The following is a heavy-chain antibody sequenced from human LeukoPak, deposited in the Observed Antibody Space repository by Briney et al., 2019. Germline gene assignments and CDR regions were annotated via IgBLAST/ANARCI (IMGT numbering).Heavy chain of an antibody. CDR1: GFTFSNYA. D-gene: IGHD3-9*01. V-gene: IGHV3-23*01. J-gene: IGHJ5*02. Sequence: SGGSLRLSCTASGFTFSNYAMGWVRQAPGRGLEWVSFITDGGSTHYADSVKGRFTTSRDNSRNTLFLQMNSLGVEDTAVYYCAKGRDSDSIYVSLGQGTLVTVSS. CDR2: ITDGGST. CDR3: AKGRDSDSIYVS.